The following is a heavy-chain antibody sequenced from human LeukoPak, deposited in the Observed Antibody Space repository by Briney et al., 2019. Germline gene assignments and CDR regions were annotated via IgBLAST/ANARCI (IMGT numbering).Heavy chain of an antibody. CDR2: INSDGSST. V-gene: IGHV3-74*01. J-gene: IGHJ4*02. Sequence: GGSLRLSCAASGFTFSSYWMHWVRQAPGKGLVWVSRINSDGSSTSYADSVKGRFTISRDNAKNTLYLQMNSLRAVDTAVYYCASEGYVWGSYRYTYYFDYWGQGTLVTVSS. CDR1: GFTFSSYW. D-gene: IGHD3-16*02. CDR3: ASEGYVWGSYRYTYYFDY.